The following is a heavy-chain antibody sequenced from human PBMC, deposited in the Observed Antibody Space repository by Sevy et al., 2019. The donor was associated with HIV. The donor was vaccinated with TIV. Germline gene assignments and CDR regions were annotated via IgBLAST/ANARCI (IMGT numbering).Heavy chain of an antibody. CDR1: GFTFSSYG. D-gene: IGHD3-22*01. Sequence: GGSLRLSSAASGFTFSSYGMNWVRQAPGKGLEWVAVIWFDGRNQYYSESVKGRFTISRDNAKNTLYLQMNSLRAEDTAVYYCARELSGDYYDSSGYRFFDLWGRGTLVTVSS. CDR2: IWFDGRNQ. J-gene: IGHJ2*01. CDR3: ARELSGDYYDSSGYRFFDL. V-gene: IGHV3-33*01.